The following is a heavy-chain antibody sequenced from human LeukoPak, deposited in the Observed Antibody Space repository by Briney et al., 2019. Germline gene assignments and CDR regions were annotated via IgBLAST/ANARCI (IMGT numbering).Heavy chain of an antibody. D-gene: IGHD3-9*01. CDR1: GFTFSDYY. CDR3: ARAFTSYYDILTGYFDY. J-gene: IGHJ4*02. V-gene: IGHV3-11*01. CDR2: ISSSGSTI. Sequence: GGSLRLSCAASGFTFSDYYMSWIRQAPGKGLEWVSYISSSGSTIYYADSVKGRFTISRDNAKNSLYLQMNSLRAEDTAVYYCARAFTSYYDILTGYFDYWGQGTLVTVSS.